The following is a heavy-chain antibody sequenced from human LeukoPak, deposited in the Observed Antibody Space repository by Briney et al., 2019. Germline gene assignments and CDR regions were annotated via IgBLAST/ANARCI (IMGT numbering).Heavy chain of an antibody. CDR2: INHSGST. V-gene: IGHV4-34*01. Sequence: PSETLSLTCAVYGGSFSGYYWSWIRQPPGKGLEWIGEINHSGSTNYNPSLKSRVTISVDTSKNQFSLKLSSVTAADTAVYYCASPGIAAAGTGWFDPWGQGTLVTVSS. CDR1: GGSFSGYY. J-gene: IGHJ5*02. D-gene: IGHD6-13*01. CDR3: ASPGIAAAGTGWFDP.